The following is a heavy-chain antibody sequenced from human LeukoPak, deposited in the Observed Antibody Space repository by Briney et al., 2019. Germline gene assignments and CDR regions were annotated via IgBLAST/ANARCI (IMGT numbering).Heavy chain of an antibody. CDR2: ITSSSRYI. V-gene: IGHV3-21*01. J-gene: IGHJ6*03. Sequence: GGSLRLSCAASGFTFSTYSMNWVRQAPGKGLEWVSSITSSSRYIYYADSVKGRFTISRDNAKNSLYLQMNSLRAEDTAVYYCARDAKEYDFWSGYYGVYYMDVWGKGTTVTVSS. CDR1: GFTFSTYS. CDR3: ARDAKEYDFWSGYYGVYYMDV. D-gene: IGHD3-3*01.